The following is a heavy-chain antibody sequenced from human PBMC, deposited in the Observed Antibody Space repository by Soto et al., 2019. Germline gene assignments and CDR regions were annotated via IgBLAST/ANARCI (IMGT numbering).Heavy chain of an antibody. D-gene: IGHD3-10*01. J-gene: IGHJ4*02. V-gene: IGHV3-9*01. CDR2: SDWNGNTS. CDR1: GFPFDDFA. Sequence: VQLAESGGGLVEPGRSLRLSCVASGFPFDDFAMHWVRQAPGKGLEWVSGSDWNGNTSGYADPVRSRFIGSRDNDKTSLYLQMNSLRVDDTAISFCARDISGSWPGEVPFPLDFWGQGTMVTVSS. CDR3: ARDISGSWPGEVPFPLDF.